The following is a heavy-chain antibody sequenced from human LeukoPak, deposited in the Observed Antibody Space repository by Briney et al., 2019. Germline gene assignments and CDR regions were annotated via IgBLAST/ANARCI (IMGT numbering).Heavy chain of an antibody. CDR3: AKINTGRYTEY. D-gene: IGHD1-26*01. CDR2: IYHSGST. CDR1: GGSFSGYY. Sequence: SETLSLTCAVYGGSFSGYYWSWIRQPPGKGLEWIGEIYHSGSTNYNPSLKSRVTISVDTSKNQFSLKLSSVTAEDTAVYYCAKINTGRYTEYWGQGTLVTVSS. J-gene: IGHJ4*02. V-gene: IGHV4-34*01.